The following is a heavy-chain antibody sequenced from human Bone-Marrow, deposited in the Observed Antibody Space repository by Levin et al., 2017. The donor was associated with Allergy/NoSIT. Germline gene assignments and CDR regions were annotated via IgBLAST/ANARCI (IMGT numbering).Heavy chain of an antibody. J-gene: IGHJ4*02. CDR1: GFTFNLDA. CDR3: AKEGEAVAARVNKSFDK. V-gene: IGHV3-23*01. D-gene: IGHD3-16*01. CDR2: AGGTGGGGSA. Sequence: GGSLRLSCVASGFTFNLDAMSWVRQAPGKGLEYISTAGGTGGGGSAWYADSVKGRFTVSSANSKHTLYLQMTSLRAAATAIYYGAKEGEAVAARVNKSFDKWGAGTLVTVSS.